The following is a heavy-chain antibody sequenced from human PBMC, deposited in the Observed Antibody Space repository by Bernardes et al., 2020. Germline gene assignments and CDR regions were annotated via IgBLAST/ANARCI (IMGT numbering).Heavy chain of an antibody. Sequence: SETLSLTCAVYGGSFSGYYWSWIRQPPGKGLEWIGEINHSGSTNDNPSLKSRVTISVDTSKNQFSLKLNSVTAADTAVYYCARGSGGDMAAAGTRWFDPWGKGTLVTVPS. D-gene: IGHD6-13*01. V-gene: IGHV4-34*01. CDR3: ARGSGGDMAAAGTRWFDP. J-gene: IGHJ5*02. CDR2: INHSGST. CDR1: GGSFSGYY.